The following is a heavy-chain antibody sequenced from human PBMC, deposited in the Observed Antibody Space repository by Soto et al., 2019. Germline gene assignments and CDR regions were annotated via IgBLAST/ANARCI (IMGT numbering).Heavy chain of an antibody. V-gene: IGHV1-69*01. D-gene: IGHD3-10*01. CDR3: ARAVPPDYGSGNYPQNYYYYCMDV. J-gene: IGHJ6*02. CDR2: IIPIFGTA. Sequence: QVQLVQSGAEVKKPGSSVKVSCKASGVTFSSYAISWVRQAPGQGLEWMGGIIPIFGTANYAEKFQGRVTITADESTSTADIELSSLRSEDTAVYHCARAVPPDYGSGNYPQNYYYYCMDVEGQGTTFPVSS. CDR1: GVTFSSYA.